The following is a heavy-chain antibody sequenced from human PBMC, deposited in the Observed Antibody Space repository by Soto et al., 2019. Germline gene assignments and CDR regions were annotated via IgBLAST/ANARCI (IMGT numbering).Heavy chain of an antibody. Sequence: SETLSLTCGVSGDTISTGGYSWAWIRQPPGKALEWIGHTYHSGNPYYNPSLKSRVTISVDTSKNQFSLKLSSVTAADTAVYYCARGPLLWFGELLSAGFDYWGQGTLVTVSS. CDR3: ARGPLLWFGELLSAGFDY. D-gene: IGHD3-10*01. V-gene: IGHV4-30-2*01. CDR1: GDTISTGGYS. CDR2: TYHSGNP. J-gene: IGHJ4*02.